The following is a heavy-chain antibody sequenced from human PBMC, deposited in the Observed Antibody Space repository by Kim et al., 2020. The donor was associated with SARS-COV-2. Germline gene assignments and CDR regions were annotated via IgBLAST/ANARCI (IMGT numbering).Heavy chain of an antibody. CDR3: ARDGASTVTTYHYYYGMDA. V-gene: IGHV3-33*01. Sequence: GGSLRLSCAASGFTFSSYGMHWARQAPGKGLEWVAVIWYDGSNKYYADSVKGRFTICRDNSKNTLYLQMNSLRAEDTAVDYCARDGASTVTTYHYYYGMDAWGQGTTVTVSS. CDR2: IWYDGSNK. CDR1: GFTFSSYG. D-gene: IGHD4-17*01. J-gene: IGHJ6*02.